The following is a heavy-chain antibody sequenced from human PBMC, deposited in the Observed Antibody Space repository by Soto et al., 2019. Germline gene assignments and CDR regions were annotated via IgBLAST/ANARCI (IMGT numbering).Heavy chain of an antibody. CDR2: INPNSSGT. D-gene: IGHD3-22*01. V-gene: IGHV1-2*02. J-gene: IGHJ4*02. Sequence: QVQLVQSGAEVKKPGASVKVSCKASGYTFTDYYIHWVRQAPGQGIEWMGWINPNSSGTKYAQKFQGRVTMTRDTSIGIAYMEVSRLTSDDTAVYSCARGGNSGYYYEWGQGTLVSVSS. CDR1: GYTFTDYY. CDR3: ARGGNSGYYYE.